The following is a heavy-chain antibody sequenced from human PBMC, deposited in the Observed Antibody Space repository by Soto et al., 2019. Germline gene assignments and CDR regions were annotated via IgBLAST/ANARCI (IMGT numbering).Heavy chain of an antibody. Sequence: QEQLVQSGAEVKKPGSSVKVSCKASGDTFSSYAISWVRQAPGQGLDWMGGIIPFFITPNYAQKFQGRVTITADESTSTAYMELSSLRSEDTATYYCARESAYGGNPLAFDYWGQGTLVTVSS. V-gene: IGHV1-69*01. D-gene: IGHD1-26*01. CDR3: ARESAYGGNPLAFDY. CDR2: IIPFFITP. J-gene: IGHJ4*02. CDR1: GDTFSSYA.